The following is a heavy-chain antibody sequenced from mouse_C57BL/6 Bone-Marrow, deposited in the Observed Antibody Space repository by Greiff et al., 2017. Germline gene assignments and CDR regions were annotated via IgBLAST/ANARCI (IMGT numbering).Heavy chain of an antibody. J-gene: IGHJ1*03. CDR2: IRNKANNHAT. CDR3: TGVNYGSSHWYFDV. CDR1: GFTFSDAW. Sequence: EVKLEESGGGLVQPGGSMKLSCAASGFTFSDAWMDWVRQSPGKGLEWVAEIRNKANNHATYYAESVKGRFTISRDDSKSSVYLQMHSLRAEDTGIYDCTGVNYGSSHWYFDVWGTGTTVTVSS. D-gene: IGHD1-1*01. V-gene: IGHV6-6*01.